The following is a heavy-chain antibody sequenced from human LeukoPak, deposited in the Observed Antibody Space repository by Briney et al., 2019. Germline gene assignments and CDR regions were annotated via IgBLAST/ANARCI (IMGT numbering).Heavy chain of an antibody. J-gene: IGHJ4*02. Sequence: GGSLRLSCEASGFTFSNYAMHWVRQAPGKGLEWVAVINSDGGTKYYADSVKGRFTISRDNSKNTAYLQLNSLRAEDTAVYYCAKDKMAYSTSSWDYWGQGTLVTVSS. V-gene: IGHV3-30*18. CDR2: INSDGGTK. CDR1: GFTFSNYA. CDR3: AKDKMAYSTSSWDY. D-gene: IGHD6-6*01.